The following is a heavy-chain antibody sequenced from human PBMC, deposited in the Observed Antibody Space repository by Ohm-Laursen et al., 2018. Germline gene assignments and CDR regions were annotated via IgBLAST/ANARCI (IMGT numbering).Heavy chain of an antibody. J-gene: IGHJ5*02. CDR1: GGSFSGYY. CDR2: INHSGST. D-gene: IGHD3-10*01. Sequence: SETLSLTCAVYGGSFSGYYWSWIRQPPGKGLEWIGEINHSGSTNYNPSLKSRVTISVDTSKNQFSLKLSSVTAADTAVYYCARADYYGSGRSIGNWFDPWGQGTLVTVSS. CDR3: ARADYYGSGRSIGNWFDP. V-gene: IGHV4-34*01.